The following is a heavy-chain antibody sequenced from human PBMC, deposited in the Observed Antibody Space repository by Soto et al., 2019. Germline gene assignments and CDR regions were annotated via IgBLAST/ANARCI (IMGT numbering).Heavy chain of an antibody. Sequence: ASVKVSCKASGYTFTSYYIHWMRQAPGQGLEWMGIINPSGGSTSYAQKFQGRVTMTRDTSTSTVYMELSSLRSEDTAVYYCARDQDGPDSWDVWGQGTTVTVSS. V-gene: IGHV1-46*01. J-gene: IGHJ6*02. CDR2: INPSGGST. CDR1: GYTFTSYY. CDR3: ARDQDGPDSWDV.